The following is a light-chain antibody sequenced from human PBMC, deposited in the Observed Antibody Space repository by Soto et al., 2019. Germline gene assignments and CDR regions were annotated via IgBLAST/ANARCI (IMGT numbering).Light chain of an antibody. CDR1: ESISRH. V-gene: IGKV1-39*01. J-gene: IGKJ5*01. CDR2: AAS. Sequence: IQMSQSPSSLSASVGAIVTITCRAAESISRHLNWYQQKPGRAPDLLIYAASTLQNGVPSRFTGSGSGTEFTLTITGLQLEDFATYYCQQDYSTLATFGQGTRLEIK. CDR3: QQDYSTLAT.